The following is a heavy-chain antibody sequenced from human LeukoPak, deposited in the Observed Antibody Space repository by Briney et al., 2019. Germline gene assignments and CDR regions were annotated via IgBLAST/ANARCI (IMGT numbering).Heavy chain of an antibody. CDR1: GYTFTGYY. V-gene: IGHV1-2*02. Sequence: ASVKVSCKASGYTFTGYYMHWVRQAPGQGLEWMGWINPNSGGTNYAQKFQGRVTMTRDTSISTAYMELSRLRSDDTAVYYCARESYDSSGYSTRDVLQHWGQGTLVTVSS. D-gene: IGHD3-22*01. CDR2: INPNSGGT. J-gene: IGHJ1*01. CDR3: ARESYDSSGYSTRDVLQH.